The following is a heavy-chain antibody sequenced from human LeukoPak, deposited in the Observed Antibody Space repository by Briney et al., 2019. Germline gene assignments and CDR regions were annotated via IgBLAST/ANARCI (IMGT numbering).Heavy chain of an antibody. J-gene: IGHJ4*02. Sequence: GGSLRLSCAASGFTFSSYAMHWVRQAPGKGLEWVAVISYDGSNKYYADSVKGRFTISRDNSKNTLYLQMNSLRAEDTAVYYCARAPGYSYGYKLDHWGQGTLVTVSS. CDR1: GFTFSSYA. D-gene: IGHD5-18*01. V-gene: IGHV3-30-3*01. CDR3: ARAPGYSYGYKLDH. CDR2: ISYDGSNK.